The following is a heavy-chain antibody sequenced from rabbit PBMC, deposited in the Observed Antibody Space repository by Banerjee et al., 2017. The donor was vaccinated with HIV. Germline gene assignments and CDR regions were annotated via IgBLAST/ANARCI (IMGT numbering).Heavy chain of an antibody. CDR3: ARVASSGGYRYYGMDL. J-gene: IGHJ6*01. CDR1: GFSFSSSYW. V-gene: IGHV1S45*01. CDR2: INSSSGNT. D-gene: IGHD1-1*01. Sequence: QEQLEESGGGLVKPGRSLTLTCTASGFSFSSSYWICWVRQAPGKGLEWIACINSSSGNTVYATWAKGPFTISKTSSTTVTLQMTSLTAADTATYFCARVASSGGYRYYGMDLWGQGTLVTVS.